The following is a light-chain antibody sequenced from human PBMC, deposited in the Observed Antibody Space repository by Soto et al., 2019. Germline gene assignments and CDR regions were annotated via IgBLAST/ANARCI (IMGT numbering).Light chain of an antibody. Sequence: NFMLTQPHSVSESPGKTVTISCTRSSGSIASNYGQWYQQRPGSSPTTVIYDDNQRPSGVPDRFSGSIDSSSNSASLTISGLKTEDEADYYCQSYDSSNPVVFGGGTQLTVL. CDR1: SGSIASNY. CDR2: DDN. V-gene: IGLV6-57*01. CDR3: QSYDSSNPVV. J-gene: IGLJ2*01.